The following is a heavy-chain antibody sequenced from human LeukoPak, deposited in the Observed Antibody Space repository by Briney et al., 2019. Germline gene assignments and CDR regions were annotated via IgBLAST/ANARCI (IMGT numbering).Heavy chain of an antibody. CDR3: ARGWGSVGCYYGSGSSYKCPVSAMDV. CDR1: GYTFSSYG. Sequence: ASVKVSCKASGYTFSSYGISWVRQAPGQGLEWMGWISAYNGNTNYAQKLQGRVTMTTDTSTSTAYMELRGLRSDDMDVYYCARGWGSVGCYYGSGSSYKCPVSAMDVWGQGTTVTVSS. CDR2: ISAYNGNT. V-gene: IGHV1-18*03. J-gene: IGHJ6*02. D-gene: IGHD3-10*01.